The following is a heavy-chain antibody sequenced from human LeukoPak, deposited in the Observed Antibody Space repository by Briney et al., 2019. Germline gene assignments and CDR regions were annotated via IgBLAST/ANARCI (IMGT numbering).Heavy chain of an antibody. CDR3: ARDRGKRFDY. J-gene: IGHJ4*02. Sequence: GGSLRLSCAASGFTFSSYSMNWVRQAPGKGLEWVSSISSSSSYIYYADSVEGRFTISRDNAKNSLYLQMNSLRAEDTAVYYCARDRGKRFDYWGQGTLVTVSS. CDR2: ISSSSSYI. V-gene: IGHV3-21*01. CDR1: GFTFSSYS. D-gene: IGHD3-10*01.